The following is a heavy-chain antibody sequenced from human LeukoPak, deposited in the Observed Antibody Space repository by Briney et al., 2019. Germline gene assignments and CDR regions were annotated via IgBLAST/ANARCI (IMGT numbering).Heavy chain of an antibody. CDR1: GFTFSNYA. J-gene: IGHJ3*02. Sequence: GGSLRLSCAASGFTFSNYAMSWVRQAPGKGLEWVSAISGSGGSTYYADSVKGRFTISRDNSKNTLYLQMNSLRAEDTAVYYCALNGREVPSGAFDIWGQGTMVTVSS. CDR2: ISGSGGST. CDR3: ALNGREVPSGAFDI. D-gene: IGHD3-16*02. V-gene: IGHV3-23*01.